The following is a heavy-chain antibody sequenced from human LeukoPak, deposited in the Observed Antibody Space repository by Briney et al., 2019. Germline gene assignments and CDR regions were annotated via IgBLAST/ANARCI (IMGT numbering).Heavy chain of an antibody. CDR3: AREPPHYYGSGYFDY. CDR2: ISSSGSTI. V-gene: IGHV3-11*04. Sequence: SGGSLRLSCAASGFTFSDYYMSWIRQAPGKGLEWVSYISSSGSTIYYADSVKGRFTISRDNAKNSLYLQMNSLRAEDTAVYYCAREPPHYYGSGYFDYWGQGTLVTVSS. D-gene: IGHD3-10*01. CDR1: GFTFSDYY. J-gene: IGHJ4*02.